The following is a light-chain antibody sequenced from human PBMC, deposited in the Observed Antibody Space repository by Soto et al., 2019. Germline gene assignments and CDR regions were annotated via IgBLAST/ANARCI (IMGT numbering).Light chain of an antibody. CDR1: SRDVGGHDY. CDR3: SSYVTGDSLI. J-gene: IGLJ2*01. Sequence: QSALTQPPSASGSPGQSVTISCTGTSRDVGGHDYVSWYQQHPGKAPKLMIYEVYKRPSGVPDRFSGSKSGNTASLTVSGLRAEDEAHYYCSSYVTGDSLIFGGGTKLTVL. V-gene: IGLV2-8*01. CDR2: EVY.